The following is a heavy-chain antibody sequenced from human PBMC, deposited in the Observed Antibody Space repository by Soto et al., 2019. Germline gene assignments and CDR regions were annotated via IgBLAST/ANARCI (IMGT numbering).Heavy chain of an antibody. D-gene: IGHD1-26*01. CDR3: ASGGDSGCYPNYYFDY. Sequence: QVQLVQSGAEVKKPGSSVKVSCKASGGTFSSYAISWVRQAPGQGLEWMGGSIPIFGTANYGQKFHGRVTITADKSTSTAYLELSSLRSEDTAVYYCASGGDSGCYPNYYFDYWGQGTLVTVSS. CDR2: SIPIFGTA. V-gene: IGHV1-69*06. J-gene: IGHJ4*02. CDR1: GGTFSSYA.